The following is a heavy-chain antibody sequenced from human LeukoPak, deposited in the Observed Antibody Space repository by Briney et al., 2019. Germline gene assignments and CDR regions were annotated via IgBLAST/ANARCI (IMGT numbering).Heavy chain of an antibody. CDR1: GDSVSSSSAA. D-gene: IGHD3-22*01. J-gene: IGHJ4*02. V-gene: IGHV6-1*01. CDR2: TYYRSKWFT. Sequence: SQTLSLTCAISGDSVSSSSAAWNWIRQSPSRGLEWLGRTYYRSKWFTDYAVSVKSRITINPDTSKNQLSLHLTSVTPEDTAVYYCARDKSSLRDYYDSSGYDYWGQGTLVTVSS. CDR3: ARDKSSLRDYYDSSGYDY.